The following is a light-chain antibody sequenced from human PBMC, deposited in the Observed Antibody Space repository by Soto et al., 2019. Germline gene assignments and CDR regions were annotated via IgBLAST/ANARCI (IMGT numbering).Light chain of an antibody. CDR3: QQRYNWPPIT. CDR1: QTVSNNH. V-gene: IGKV3D-20*02. Sequence: EIALTQSPGTLSLSPGQTLAFSCRPSQTVSNNHLAWYQQKPGQAPRLLIYGASSRATGIPARFSGSGSGTEFTLTISSLEPEDSAVYYCQQRYNWPPITFGQGTRLETK. J-gene: IGKJ5*01. CDR2: GAS.